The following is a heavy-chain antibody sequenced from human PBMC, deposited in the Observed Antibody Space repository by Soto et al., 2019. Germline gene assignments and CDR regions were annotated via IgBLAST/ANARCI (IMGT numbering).Heavy chain of an antibody. J-gene: IGHJ3*02. CDR3: GRVTGGLTGDHGDAFDI. V-gene: IGHV3-7*01. D-gene: IGHD7-27*01. CDR1: GFTFSSYW. Sequence: GGSLRLSCAASGFTFSSYWMSWVRQAPGKGLEWVANIKQDGSEKYYVDSVKGRFTISRDNAKNSLYLQMNSLRAEDTAVYYGGRVTGGLTGDHGDAFDIWGQGTMVTVSS. CDR2: IKQDGSEK.